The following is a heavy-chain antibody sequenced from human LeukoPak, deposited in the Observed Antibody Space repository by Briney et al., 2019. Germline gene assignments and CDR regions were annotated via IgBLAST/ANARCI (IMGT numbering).Heavy chain of an antibody. CDR3: AKSRGLSTSGPAYDY. CDR1: GFTFSTYA. V-gene: IGHV3-23*01. D-gene: IGHD2-2*01. J-gene: IGHJ4*02. Sequence: PGRSLRLSCAASGFTFSTYAMSWFRQAPGKGLEWVSGISSGGGSTYYADSVKGRFTISRDTSKNTLYLQINSLRAEDTAVYYCAKSRGLSTSGPAYDYWGQGTLVTVSS. CDR2: ISSGGGST.